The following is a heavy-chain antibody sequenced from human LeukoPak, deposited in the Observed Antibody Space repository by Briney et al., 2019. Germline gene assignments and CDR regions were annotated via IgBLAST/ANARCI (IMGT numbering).Heavy chain of an antibody. CDR3: ARDHYARSGGHTGA. D-gene: IGHD3-16*01. J-gene: IGHJ5*02. Sequence: PSETLSLTCTVSGGSISSYYWSWVRQAPGKGLEWVSVIYSGGSTYYADSVKGRFTISRDNSKNTLYLQMNSLRAEDTAVYYCARDHYARSGGHTGAWGQGTLVTVSS. V-gene: IGHV3-66*01. CDR1: GGSISSYY. CDR2: IYSGGST.